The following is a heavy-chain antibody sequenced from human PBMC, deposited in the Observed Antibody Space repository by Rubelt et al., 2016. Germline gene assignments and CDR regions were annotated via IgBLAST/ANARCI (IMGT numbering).Heavy chain of an antibody. Sequence: QVQLVQSGAEVKKPGASVKVSCKASGYTFTSYYMHWVRQAPGQGLEWMGIINPSGGSTSYGQNVLGRGTMTRDTSTRTVYMELSSLGSEDTAVYYCARGRDDYGDYWGQGTLVTVSS. D-gene: IGHD5-24*01. J-gene: IGHJ4*02. V-gene: IGHV1-46*01. CDR2: INPSGGST. CDR3: ARGRDDYGDY. CDR1: GYTFTSYY.